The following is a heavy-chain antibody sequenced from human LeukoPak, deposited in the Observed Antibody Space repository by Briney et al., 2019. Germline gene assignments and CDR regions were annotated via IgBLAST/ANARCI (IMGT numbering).Heavy chain of an antibody. Sequence: PSETLSLTCTVSGGSISSYYWSWIRQPPGKGLEWIGYIYYSGSTNYNPSLKSRVTISVDTSKNQFSLKLSSVTAADTAVYYCARESLDVVVVPAAIRYYYYYMDVWGKGTTVTVSS. V-gene: IGHV4-59*01. CDR1: GGSISSYY. CDR2: IYYSGST. CDR3: ARESLDVVVVPAAIRYYYYYMDV. D-gene: IGHD2-2*02. J-gene: IGHJ6*03.